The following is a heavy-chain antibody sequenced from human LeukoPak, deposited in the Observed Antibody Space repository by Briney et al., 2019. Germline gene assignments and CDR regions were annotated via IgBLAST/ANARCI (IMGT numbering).Heavy chain of an antibody. J-gene: IGHJ6*02. CDR1: GVTFSSYW. V-gene: IGHV3-74*01. CDR3: ARNRYGAGGMDV. CDR2: MNSDGSST. D-gene: IGHD5-18*01. Sequence: PGGSLKLSCAASGVTFSSYWMHWVRQAPGKGLVWVSRMNSDGSSTSYADSVKGRFTISRDNAKNTLYLQMNSLRAEDTAVYYCARNRYGAGGMDVWGQGTTVTVSS.